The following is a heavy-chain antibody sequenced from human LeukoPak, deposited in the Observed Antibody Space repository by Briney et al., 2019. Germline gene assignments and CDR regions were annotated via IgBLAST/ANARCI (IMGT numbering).Heavy chain of an antibody. CDR3: ARDSIAAAKYGYYYYYMDV. D-gene: IGHD6-13*01. CDR1: GYTFTGYY. V-gene: IGHV1-2*06. J-gene: IGHJ6*03. Sequence: ASVKVSCKASGYTFTGYYMHWVRQAPGQGLEWMGRINPNSGGTNYAQKFQGRVTMTRDTSISTAYMELSRLRSDDTAVYYCARDSIAAAKYGYYYYYMDVWGKGTTVTVSS. CDR2: INPNSGGT.